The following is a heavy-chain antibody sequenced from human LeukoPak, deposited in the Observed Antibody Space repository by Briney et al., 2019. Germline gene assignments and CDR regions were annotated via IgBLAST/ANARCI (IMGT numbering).Heavy chain of an antibody. J-gene: IGHJ4*02. CDR1: GYTFTSYD. V-gene: IGHV1-8*01. CDR3: ARGGNIAVVGGFDY. Sequence: GASVKVSCKASGYTFTSYDINWVRQATGQGLEWMGWMNPHSGNTGYAQKFQGRVTMTRNTSISTAYMELSSLRSEDTAVYYCARGGNIAVVGGFDYWGQGTLVTVSS. D-gene: IGHD6-19*01. CDR2: MNPHSGNT.